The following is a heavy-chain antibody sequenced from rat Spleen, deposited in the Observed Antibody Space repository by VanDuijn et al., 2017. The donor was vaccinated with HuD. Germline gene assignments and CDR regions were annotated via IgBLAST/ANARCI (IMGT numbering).Heavy chain of an antibody. Sequence: EVQLVESGGGLVQPGRSLKLSCAASGFTFSNYDMAWVRQAPTTGLEWVASFSPRGGSTYYLDSVKGRFTVSRANAKSTLYLQMDSLRSEDTATYYCARHNSGYNYYYVMDAWGQGASVTVSS. J-gene: IGHJ4*01. D-gene: IGHD4-3*01. CDR2: FSPRGGST. CDR3: ARHNSGYNYYYVMDA. V-gene: IGHV5-25*01. CDR1: GFTFSNYD.